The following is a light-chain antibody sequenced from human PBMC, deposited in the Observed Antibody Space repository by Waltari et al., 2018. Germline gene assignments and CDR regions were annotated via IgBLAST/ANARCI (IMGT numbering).Light chain of an antibody. CDR1: QSLVYSDGNTY. CDR3: MQGTHWPPWYT. Sequence: DVVMTKSPLSLPVTLGQPASISCRSRQSLVYSDGNTYLNWFQQRPGQSPRRLIYKVSNRDSGVPDRFSGSGSGTDFTLKISRVEAEDVGVYYCMQGTHWPPWYTFGQGTKLEIK. CDR2: KVS. V-gene: IGKV2-30*01. J-gene: IGKJ2*01.